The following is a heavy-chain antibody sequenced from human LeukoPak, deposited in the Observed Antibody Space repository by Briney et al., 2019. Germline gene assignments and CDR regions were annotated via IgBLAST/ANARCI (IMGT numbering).Heavy chain of an antibody. CDR2: FDPEDGET. Sequence: ASVKVSCKVSGYTLTELSMHWARQAPGKGLEWMGGFDPEDGETIYAQKFQGRVTMTEDTSTDTAYMELSSLRSEDTAVYYCATARPNYYDSSGYYLSSWGQGTLVTVSS. CDR1: GYTLTELS. D-gene: IGHD3-22*01. V-gene: IGHV1-24*01. J-gene: IGHJ4*02. CDR3: ATARPNYYDSSGYYLSS.